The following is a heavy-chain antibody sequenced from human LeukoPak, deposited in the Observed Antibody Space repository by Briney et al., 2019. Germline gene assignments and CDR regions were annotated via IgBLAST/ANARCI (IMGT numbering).Heavy chain of an antibody. D-gene: IGHD4-11*01. CDR2: IIAVFGTA. CDR3: ARTVRGRGYSNYVGY. CDR1: GGTFGSYA. Sequence: SVKVSCKASGGTFGSYAISWVRQAPGQGLEWMGGIIAVFGTANYAQKFQGRVTITADESTSTAYMELSSLRSEDTAVYYCARTVRGRGYSNYVGYWGQGTLVTVSS. J-gene: IGHJ4*02. V-gene: IGHV1-69*01.